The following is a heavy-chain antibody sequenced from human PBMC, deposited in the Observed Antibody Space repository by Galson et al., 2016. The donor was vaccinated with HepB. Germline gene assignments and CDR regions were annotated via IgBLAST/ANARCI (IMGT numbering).Heavy chain of an antibody. D-gene: IGHD5-12*01. J-gene: IGHJ4*02. CDR1: GGSISSGGYY. Sequence: TLSLTCTVSGGSISSGGYYWTWIRQHPGKGLEWVGYIYYSGSTYYNPSLKSRLTISVDMSKNQFSLKLSSVTAADTAVYYCARGGASANYDSPVFDYWGQGTLVTVSS. CDR2: IYYSGST. V-gene: IGHV4-31*03. CDR3: ARGGASANYDSPVFDY.